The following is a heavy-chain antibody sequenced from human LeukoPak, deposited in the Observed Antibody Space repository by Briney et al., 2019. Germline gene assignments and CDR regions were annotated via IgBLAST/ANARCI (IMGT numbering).Heavy chain of an antibody. D-gene: IGHD3-10*01. CDR2: ISGSGGST. CDR1: GFIFSSYA. J-gene: IGHJ4*02. CDR3: AKGHYYGSGSYSRDFDY. Sequence: PGGSLRLSCAASGFIFSSYAMSWVRQAPGKGLEWVSAISGSGGSTYYADSVKGRFTISRDNSKNTLYLQMNSLRAEDTAVYYCAKGHYYGSGSYSRDFDYWGQGTLVTVSS. V-gene: IGHV3-23*01.